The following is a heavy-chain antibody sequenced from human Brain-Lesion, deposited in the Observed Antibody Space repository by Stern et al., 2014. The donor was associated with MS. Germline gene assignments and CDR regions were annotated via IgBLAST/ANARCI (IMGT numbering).Heavy chain of an antibody. CDR3: AKDGPALVTNWFDP. CDR2: IIPIFGSP. V-gene: IGHV1-69*06. J-gene: IGHJ5*02. CDR1: GGTFGTYP. D-gene: IGHD5-18*01. Sequence: VQLLESGPEVKKPGSSVQVSCKASGGTFGTYPITWLRQAPGQRLAWMGRIIPIFGSPNYAQKFQGRVTITADRSTTTVYMKLSSLKSDDAAVYYCAKDGPALVTNWFDPWGRGTLVTVSS.